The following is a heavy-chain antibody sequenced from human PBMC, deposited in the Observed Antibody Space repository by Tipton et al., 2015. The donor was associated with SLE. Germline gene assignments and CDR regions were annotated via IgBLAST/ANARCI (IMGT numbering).Heavy chain of an antibody. CDR2: INHNGST. V-gene: IGHV4-34*01. J-gene: IGHJ3*02. CDR3: ARGSSLAAFDI. Sequence: TLSLTCAVYGGSFSGYYWSWIRQPQGKGMEWIGEINHNGSTNYNPTLKSRVTITVDTSKNQFSLKLNSVTAADAAVYYCARGSSLAAFDIGGQGTMVTVSS. CDR1: GGSFSGYY.